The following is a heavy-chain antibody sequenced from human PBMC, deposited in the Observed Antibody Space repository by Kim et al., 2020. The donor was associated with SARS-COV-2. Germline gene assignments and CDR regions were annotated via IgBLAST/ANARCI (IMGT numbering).Heavy chain of an antibody. V-gene: IGHV4-30-2*01. D-gene: IGHD4-17*01. CDR3: ARATVWDGMDV. CDR2: IYHSGST. Sequence: SETLSLTCAVSGGSISSGGYSWSWIRQPPGKGLEWIGYIYHSGSTYYNPSLKSRVTISVDRSKNQFSLKLSSVTAADTAVYYCARATVWDGMDVWGQGTT. J-gene: IGHJ6*02. CDR1: GGSISSGGYS.